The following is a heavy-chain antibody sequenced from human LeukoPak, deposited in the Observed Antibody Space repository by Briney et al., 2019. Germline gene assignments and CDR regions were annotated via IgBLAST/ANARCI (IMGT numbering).Heavy chain of an antibody. CDR1: GFTFSSYA. Sequence: PGGSLRLSCAAPGFTFSSYAMSWVPQAPGKGLEWVSAISGTGGTTYSADSVKGRFTISRDNSKNTLYLQMNSLRAEDTAVYFCAKSRDFWSAFYEGWGQGTLVTVSS. CDR2: ISGTGGTT. CDR3: AKSRDFWSAFYEG. D-gene: IGHD3-3*01. J-gene: IGHJ4*02. V-gene: IGHV3-23*01.